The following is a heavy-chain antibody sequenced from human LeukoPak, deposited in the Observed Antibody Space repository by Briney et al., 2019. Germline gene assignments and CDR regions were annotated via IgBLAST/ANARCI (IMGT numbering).Heavy chain of an antibody. Sequence: SETLSLTCTVSGGSISSSSYYWGWIRQPPGKGLEWIGSIYHSGSTYYNPSLKSRVTISVDTSKNQFSLKLSSVTAADTAVYYCARASSGRLYYVDYWGQGTLVTVSS. CDR2: IYHSGST. J-gene: IGHJ4*02. D-gene: IGHD6-19*01. CDR3: ARASSGRLYYVDY. V-gene: IGHV4-39*07. CDR1: GGSISSSSYY.